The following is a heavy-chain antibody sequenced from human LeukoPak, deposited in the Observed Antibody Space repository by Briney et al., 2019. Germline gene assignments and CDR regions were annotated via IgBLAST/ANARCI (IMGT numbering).Heavy chain of an antibody. D-gene: IGHD5-18*01. CDR1: GGTFSSYA. V-gene: IGHV1-69*13. CDR2: IIPIFGTA. CDR3: ARGGEIQLWPEFDY. Sequence: SVKVSRKASGGTFSSYAISWVRQAPGQGLEWMGGIIPIFGTANYAQKFQGRVTITADESTSTAYMELSSLRSEDTAVYYCARGGEIQLWPEFDYWGQGTLVTVSS. J-gene: IGHJ4*02.